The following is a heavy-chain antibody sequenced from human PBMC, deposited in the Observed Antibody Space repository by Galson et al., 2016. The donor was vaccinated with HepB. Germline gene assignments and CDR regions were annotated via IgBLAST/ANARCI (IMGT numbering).Heavy chain of an antibody. CDR2: LVPPLNLT. Sequence: SVKVSCKASGGTFSTYSFSWVRQAPGQGLEWMGRLVPPLNLTNYAQKFQGRVTITADKSTTAAFMDLNSLRSQDTAVYYCVIDYGHYSGGYWGQGTLVTVSS. D-gene: IGHD4-17*01. CDR1: GGTFSTYS. J-gene: IGHJ4*02. V-gene: IGHV1-69*02. CDR3: VIDYGHYSGGY.